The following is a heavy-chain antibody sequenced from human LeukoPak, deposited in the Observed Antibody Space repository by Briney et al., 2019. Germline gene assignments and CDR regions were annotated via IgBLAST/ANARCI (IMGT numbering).Heavy chain of an antibody. J-gene: IGHJ6*02. D-gene: IGHD3-10*01. CDR3: AKVEYRQWFGELSLYYYYYYGMDV. V-gene: IGHV3-30*18. CDR1: VFTFSSYG. Sequence: PGGSLRLYCAASVFTFSSYGMHWVRQAPGKGLEWVAVISYDGSNKYYADSVKGRFTISRDNSKNTLYLQMNSLRAEDTAVYYCAKVEYRQWFGELSLYYYYYYGMDVWGQGTTLTVSS. CDR2: ISYDGSNK.